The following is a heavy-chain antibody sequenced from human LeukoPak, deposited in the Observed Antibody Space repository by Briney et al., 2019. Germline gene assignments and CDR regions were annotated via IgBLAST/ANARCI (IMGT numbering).Heavy chain of an antibody. CDR2: ISAYNGNT. CDR3: ASTHYDILTGYSASFDY. J-gene: IGHJ4*02. V-gene: IGHV1-18*01. CDR1: GYTFTSYG. D-gene: IGHD3-9*01. Sequence: ASVKVSCKASGYTFTSYGISWVRQAPGQGLEWMGWISAYNGNTNYAQKLQGRVTMTTDTSTSTAYMELRSLRSDDTAVYYCASTHYDILTGYSASFDYWGQGTLVTVSS.